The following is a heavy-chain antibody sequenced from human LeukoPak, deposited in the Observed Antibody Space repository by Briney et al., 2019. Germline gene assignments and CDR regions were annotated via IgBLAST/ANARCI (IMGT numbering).Heavy chain of an antibody. D-gene: IGHD2-2*02. CDR2: ITSDNYI. CDR1: GFSFSTYS. CDR3: ARDRELRYCSSSSCYNYFAMDV. V-gene: IGHV3-21*01. Sequence: GGSLRLSCAASGFSFSTYSMNWVRQAPGKGLEWVSSITSDNYIYYADSVKGRFTISRDNAKNSLYLQMNSLGAEGTALYYCARDRELRYCSSSSCYNYFAMDVWGQGTTVTVSS. J-gene: IGHJ6*02.